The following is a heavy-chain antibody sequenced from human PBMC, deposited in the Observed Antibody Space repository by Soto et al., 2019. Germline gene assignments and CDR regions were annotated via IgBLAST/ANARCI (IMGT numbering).Heavy chain of an antibody. CDR2: IYNGGST. CDR1: GFTVSSNY. Sequence: EVQLVESGGGLVQPGGSLRLSCAASGFTVSSNYMSWVRQAPGKGLEWVSVIYNGGSTYYADSVKGRFTISRDNSKNTLYLQMNSLRAEDTAVYYCARDRIPMGMDVWGQGTTVTVSS. J-gene: IGHJ6*02. V-gene: IGHV3-66*01. CDR3: ARDRIPMGMDV.